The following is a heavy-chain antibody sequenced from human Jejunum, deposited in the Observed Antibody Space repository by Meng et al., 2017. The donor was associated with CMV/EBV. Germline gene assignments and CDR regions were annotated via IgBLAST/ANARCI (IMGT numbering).Heavy chain of an antibody. J-gene: IGHJ4*02. CDR1: GDSVSSRGHY. V-gene: IGHV4-61*08. CDR2: ADYSGA. Sequence: TVSGDSVSSRGHYWSWIRQPAGRGLEWIGYADYSGANYNSSLESRVTISVDISKNQISLTMRSVTAADTAVYFCARDSLSGGSNFWGPGTRVTVSS. D-gene: IGHD2-15*01. CDR3: ARDSLSGGSNF.